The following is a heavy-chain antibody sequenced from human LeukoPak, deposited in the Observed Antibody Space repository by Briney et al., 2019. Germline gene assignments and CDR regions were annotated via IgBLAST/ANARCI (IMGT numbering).Heavy chain of an antibody. CDR1: GGSISSSSYY. CDR3: ARAVGDFSSGYSAFDI. Sequence: PSETLSLTCTVSGGSISSSSYYWGWIRQPPGKGLEWIGSIYYSGSTYYNPSLKSRVTISVDTSKNQFSLKLSSVTAADTAVYYCARAVGDFSSGYSAFDIWGQGTMVTVSS. D-gene: IGHD3-3*01. J-gene: IGHJ3*02. V-gene: IGHV4-39*07. CDR2: IYYSGST.